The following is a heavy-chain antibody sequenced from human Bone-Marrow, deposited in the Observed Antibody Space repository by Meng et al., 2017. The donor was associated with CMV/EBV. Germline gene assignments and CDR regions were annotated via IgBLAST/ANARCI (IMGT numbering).Heavy chain of an antibody. CDR2: ASYDGANK. CDR1: GLTFSDFP. V-gene: IGHV3-30*07. Sequence: SGLTFSDFPMHWVRQAPGKGLEWLAVASYDGANKYYADSVKGRFTISRDNSKDTLYLQMNSLRAEDTAVYYCAKDFHSGGASYFDYWGQGTLVTVSS. CDR3: AKDFHSGGASYFDY. D-gene: IGHD3-16*01. J-gene: IGHJ4*02.